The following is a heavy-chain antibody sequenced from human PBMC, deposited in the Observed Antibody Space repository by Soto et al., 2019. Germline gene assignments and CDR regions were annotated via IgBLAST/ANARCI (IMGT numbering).Heavy chain of an antibody. CDR2: INPNSGGT. CDR3: ARARDYYDSSGYYSYLYYGMDV. Sequence: ASVKVSCKXSGYTFTGYYMHWVRQAPGQGLEWMGWINPNSGGTNYAQKFQGRVTMTRDTSISTAYMELSRLRSDDTAVYYCARARDYYDSSGYYSYLYYGMDVWGQGTTVTVSS. J-gene: IGHJ6*02. CDR1: GYTFTGYY. V-gene: IGHV1-2*02. D-gene: IGHD3-22*01.